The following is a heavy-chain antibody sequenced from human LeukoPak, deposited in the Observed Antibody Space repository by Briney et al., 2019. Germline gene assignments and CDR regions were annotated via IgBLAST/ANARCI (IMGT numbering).Heavy chain of an antibody. CDR2: INPSGGST. CDR3: ATYPLSGYVDY. Sequence: GASVKVSCKASGYTFTSYYMHWVRQAPGQGLEWMGIINPSGGSTSYAQKFQGRVTMTEDTSTDTAYMELSSLRSEDTAVYYCATYPLSGYVDYWGQGTLVTVSS. J-gene: IGHJ4*02. CDR1: GYTFTSYY. V-gene: IGHV1-46*01. D-gene: IGHD2-15*01.